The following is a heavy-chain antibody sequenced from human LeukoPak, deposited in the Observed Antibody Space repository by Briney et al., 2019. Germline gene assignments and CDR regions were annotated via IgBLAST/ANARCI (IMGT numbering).Heavy chain of an antibody. J-gene: IGHJ4*02. CDR2: INPNSGGT. CDR3: AREYCGSTSCYKTFDY. D-gene: IGHD2-2*02. V-gene: IGHV1-2*06. CDR1: GYTFTGYY. Sequence: ASVKVSCKASGYTFTGYYMHWVRQAPGQGLEWMGRINPNSGGTNYAQKFQGRVTMTRDTSISTAYMELSRLRSDDTAVYYCAREYCGSTSCYKTFDYWGQGTLVTVSS.